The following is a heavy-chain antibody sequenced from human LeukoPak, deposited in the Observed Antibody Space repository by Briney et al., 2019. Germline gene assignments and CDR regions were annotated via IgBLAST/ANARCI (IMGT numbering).Heavy chain of an antibody. CDR3: ARNRDGYNSFDY. CDR1: GGSINNGGYY. V-gene: IGHV4-31*03. Sequence: TLSLTCTVSGGSINNGGYYWSWIRQQPGKGLEGIGYIYYSGSSYYNPSLRSRVTISVDTSKNHFSLKLSSVTAADTAVYYCARNRDGYNSFDYGGQGTLVTVSS. D-gene: IGHD5-24*01. J-gene: IGHJ4*02. CDR2: IYYSGSS.